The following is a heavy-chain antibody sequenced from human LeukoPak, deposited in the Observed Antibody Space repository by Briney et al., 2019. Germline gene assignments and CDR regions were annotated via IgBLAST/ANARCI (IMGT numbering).Heavy chain of an antibody. D-gene: IGHD6-13*01. CDR1: GYSLTTYW. CDR2: IYPGDSDT. J-gene: IGHJ4*02. CDR3: ARQSIAAAAPFDY. V-gene: IGHV5-51*01. Sequence: GESLKISCKGSGYSLTTYWIAWVRQMPGKGLEWMGIIYPGDSDTRYSPSFQGQVTFSADKSISTAYLQWSSLKASNTAMYYCARQSIAAAAPFDYWGQGTLVTVSS.